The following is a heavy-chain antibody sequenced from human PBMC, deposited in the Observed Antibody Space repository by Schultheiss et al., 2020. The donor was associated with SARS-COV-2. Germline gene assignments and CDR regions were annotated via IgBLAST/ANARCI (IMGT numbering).Heavy chain of an antibody. Sequence: GGSLRLSCAASGFSFDDYAMHWVRKAPGKGLEWVSGIVWNSGSIGYADSVKGRFTISRDNAKRSLYLQMNSLRAEDTAVYYCARDSRTSIAARPSFDYWGQGTLVTVSS. CDR3: ARDSRTSIAARPSFDY. V-gene: IGHV3-9*01. J-gene: IGHJ4*02. CDR2: IVWNSGSI. CDR1: GFSFDDYA. D-gene: IGHD6-6*01.